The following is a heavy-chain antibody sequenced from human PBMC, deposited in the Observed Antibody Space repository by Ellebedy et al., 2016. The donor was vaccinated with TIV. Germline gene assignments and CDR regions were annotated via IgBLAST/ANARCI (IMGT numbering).Heavy chain of an antibody. CDR3: ARRSRMGDILTGYYFGY. V-gene: IGHV1-8*01. D-gene: IGHD3-9*01. J-gene: IGHJ4*02. Sequence: ASVKVSXXASGYTFTSYDINWVRQATGQGLEWMGWMNPNSGNTGYAQKFQGRVTMTRNTSISTAYMELSSLRSEDTAVYYCARRSRMGDILTGYYFGYWGQGTLVTVSS. CDR1: GYTFTSYD. CDR2: MNPNSGNT.